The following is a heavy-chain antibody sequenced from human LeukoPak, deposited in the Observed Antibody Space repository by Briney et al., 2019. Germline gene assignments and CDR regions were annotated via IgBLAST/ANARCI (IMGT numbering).Heavy chain of an antibody. CDR1: GGSISGYY. CDR2: IYYSGST. CDR3: ARGTGYCYDSSGPPNL. J-gene: IGHJ4*02. V-gene: IGHV4-59*01. Sequence: SETLSLTCTVSGGSISGYYWSWIWQPPGKGLEWIGYIYYSGSTNYNPSLKSRVTISVDTSKNQFSLKLSSVTAADTAVYYCARGTGYCYDSSGPPNLWGQGTLVTVSS. D-gene: IGHD3-22*01.